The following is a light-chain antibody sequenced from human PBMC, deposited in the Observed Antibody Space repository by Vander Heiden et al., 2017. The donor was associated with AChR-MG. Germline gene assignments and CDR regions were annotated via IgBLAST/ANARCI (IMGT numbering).Light chain of an antibody. CDR2: DVS. CDR1: SSDVGGYNY. CDR3: CSYAGSYTLYV. J-gene: IGLJ1*01. V-gene: IGLV2-11*01. Sequence: QSALTQPRSVSGSPGQSVTTSCTGTSSDVGGYNYVAWYQQHTGKAPKLMIYDVSKRPSGVPDRFSGSKSGNTASLTISGLQAEDEADYYCCSYAGSYTLYVFGTGTKVTVL.